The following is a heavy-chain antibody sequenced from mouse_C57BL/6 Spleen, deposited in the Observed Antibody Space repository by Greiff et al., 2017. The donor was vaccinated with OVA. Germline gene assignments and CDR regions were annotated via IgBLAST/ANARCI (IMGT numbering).Heavy chain of an antibody. D-gene: IGHD1-1*01. CDR3: ARRGTTVLEAMDY. Sequence: EVKLMESGGGLVQPGGSLKLSCAASGFTFSDYYMYWVRQTPEKRLEWVAYISNGGGSTYYPDTVKGRFTISRDNAKNTLYLQMSRLKSEDTAMYYCARRGTTVLEAMDYWGQGTSVTVSS. V-gene: IGHV5-12*01. J-gene: IGHJ4*01. CDR1: GFTFSDYY. CDR2: ISNGGGST.